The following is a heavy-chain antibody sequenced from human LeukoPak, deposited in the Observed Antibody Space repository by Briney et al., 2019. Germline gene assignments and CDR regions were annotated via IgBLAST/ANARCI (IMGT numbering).Heavy chain of an antibody. D-gene: IGHD6-13*01. CDR1: GFTFGDYA. CDR3: TRGGIAAAGTWGDEYNWFDP. CDR2: IRSKAYGGTT. J-gene: IGHJ5*02. Sequence: GGSLRLSCTASGFTFGDYAMSWFRQAPRKGLEWVGFIRSKAYGGTTEYAASVKGRFTISRDDSKSIAYLQMNSLKTEDTAVYYCTRGGIAAAGTWGDEYNWFDPWGQGTLVTVSS. V-gene: IGHV3-49*03.